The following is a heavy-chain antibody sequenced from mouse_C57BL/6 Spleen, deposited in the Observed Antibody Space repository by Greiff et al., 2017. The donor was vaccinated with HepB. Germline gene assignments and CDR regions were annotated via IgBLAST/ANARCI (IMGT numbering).Heavy chain of an antibody. Sequence: LVESGPELVKPGASVKISCKASGYAFSSSWMNWVKQRPGKGLEWIGRIYPGDGDTNYNGKFKGKATLTADKSSSTAYMQLSSLTSEDSAVYFCARSGYYGSSFFDYWGQGTTLTVSS. CDR2: IYPGDGDT. CDR3: ARSGYYGSSFFDY. D-gene: IGHD1-1*01. CDR1: GYAFSSSW. V-gene: IGHV1-82*01. J-gene: IGHJ2*01.